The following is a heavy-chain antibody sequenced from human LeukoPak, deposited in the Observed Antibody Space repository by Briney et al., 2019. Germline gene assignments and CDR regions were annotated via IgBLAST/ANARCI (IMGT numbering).Heavy chain of an antibody. CDR1: VYTFTVYY. CDR3: ARDRVGSGWPRPWYFEF. Sequence: ASVTVSCTPSVYTFTVYYLHWVRQAPGQGLEWMGWINPNTGATIYAEKFQGRVTMTRDTSIDTAYMEMRSLRSDDTAVYYCARDRVGSGWPRPWYFEFWGQGTLITVSS. CDR2: INPNTGAT. D-gene: IGHD6-19*01. J-gene: IGHJ4*02. V-gene: IGHV1-2*02.